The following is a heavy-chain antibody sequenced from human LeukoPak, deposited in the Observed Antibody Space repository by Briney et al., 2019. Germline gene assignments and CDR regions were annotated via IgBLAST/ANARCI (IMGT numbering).Heavy chain of an antibody. V-gene: IGHV1-18*01. J-gene: IGHJ4*02. CDR2: ISAYNGNT. Sequence: ASVKVSCKASGYTFTSYAISWVRQAPGQGLEWMGWISAYNGNTDYAQKFQGRVTMTTDTSTSTAYMELRSLRSDDTAVYYCARRNYDHIWGNYGSLYYFDYWGQGTLVTVSS. CDR3: ARRNYDHIWGNYGSLYYFDY. CDR1: GYTFTSYA. D-gene: IGHD3-16*01.